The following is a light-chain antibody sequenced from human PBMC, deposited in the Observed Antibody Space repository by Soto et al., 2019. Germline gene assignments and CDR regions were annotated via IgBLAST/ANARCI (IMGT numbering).Light chain of an antibody. V-gene: IGKV3-15*01. Sequence: TQSPATLSVSPGESATLSCRASQSVSINLAWYQQKPGQAPRLIIYGATTRATGTPARFSGSGSGTEFTLTITSLQSEDFAMYYCQQYGSSYTFGQGTKLEIK. CDR1: QSVSIN. CDR2: GAT. J-gene: IGKJ2*01. CDR3: QQYGSSYT.